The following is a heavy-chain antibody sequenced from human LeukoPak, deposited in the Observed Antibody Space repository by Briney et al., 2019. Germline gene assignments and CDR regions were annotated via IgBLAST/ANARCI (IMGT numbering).Heavy chain of an antibody. CDR3: AKELRTSPSAFDI. CDR2: IWFGGSNK. J-gene: IGHJ3*02. D-gene: IGHD1/OR15-1a*01. CDR1: GFTLSSYA. V-gene: IGHV3-30*02. Sequence: GGSLRLSCAASGFTLSSYAMHWVRQAPGKGLEWVAVIWFGGSNKYYADSVKGRFTISRDDSKNTLYLVMDSLRAEDTAVYYCAKELRTSPSAFDIWGQGTMVTVSS.